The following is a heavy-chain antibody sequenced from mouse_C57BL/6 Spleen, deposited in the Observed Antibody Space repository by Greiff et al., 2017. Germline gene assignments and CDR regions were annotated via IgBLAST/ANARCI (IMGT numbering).Heavy chain of an antibody. CDR1: GYTFTSYW. Sequence: VQLQQPGTELVKPGASVTLSCKASGYTFTSYWMHWVKQRPGQGLEWIGYIDPRNGGTNYNEKFKSKATLTVDKSSSTAYMQLRSLTSEDSAVYYCARWHDSGSNYGFADRGHGALVTVSA. CDR3: ARWHDSGSNYGFAD. CDR2: IDPRNGGT. V-gene: IGHV1-53*01. J-gene: IGHJ3*01. D-gene: IGHD2-5*01.